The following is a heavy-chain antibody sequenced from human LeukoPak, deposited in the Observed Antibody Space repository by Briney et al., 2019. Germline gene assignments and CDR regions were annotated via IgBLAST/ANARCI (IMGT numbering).Heavy chain of an antibody. D-gene: IGHD5-24*01. V-gene: IGHV1-18*01. CDR2: ISAYNGNT. CDR1: GYTFTSYG. Sequence: ASVKVSCKASGYTFTSYGISWVRQAPGQGLEWMGWISAYNGNTNYAQKLQGRVTMTTDTSTSTAYMELRSLRSDDTAVYYCARAGDGYNSVGYYYGMDVWGQGTTVTVSS. CDR3: ARAGDGYNSVGYYYGMDV. J-gene: IGHJ6*02.